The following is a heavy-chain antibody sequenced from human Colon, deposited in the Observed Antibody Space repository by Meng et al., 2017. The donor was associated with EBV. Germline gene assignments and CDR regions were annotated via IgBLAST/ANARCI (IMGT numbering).Heavy chain of an antibody. CDR2: IHHSGSA. CDR1: GGSMSSGNYY. D-gene: IGHD2-21*01. Sequence: QLQLQESGPGLVEPSPTLSLTCTVSGGSMSSGNYYWSWIRQPPGKGLEWIGYIHHSGSAYYNPSLKSRVSISVDTSKNQFSLNLNSMTAADTAVYYCASFDHIPRRNYFDYWGQGTLVTVSS. CDR3: ASFDHIPRRNYFDY. V-gene: IGHV4-30-4*01. J-gene: IGHJ4*02.